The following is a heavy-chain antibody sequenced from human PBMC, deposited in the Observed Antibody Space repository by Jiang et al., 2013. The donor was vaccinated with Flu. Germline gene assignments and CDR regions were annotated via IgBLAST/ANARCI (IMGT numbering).Heavy chain of an antibody. CDR2: IDPNSGGT. V-gene: IGHV1-2*02. CDR1: GYTFTDYY. J-gene: IGHJ4*02. CDR3: ARDRVDYSDYDLNY. D-gene: IGHD4-11*01. Sequence: QSGAEVKKPGASVTVSCKASGYTFTDYYMHWVRQAPGQGLEWMGWIDPNSGGTNYAQKFQGTVTMTRDTSISTAYMELSSLRSDDTAVYYCARDRVDYSDYDLNYWGQGTLVTVSS.